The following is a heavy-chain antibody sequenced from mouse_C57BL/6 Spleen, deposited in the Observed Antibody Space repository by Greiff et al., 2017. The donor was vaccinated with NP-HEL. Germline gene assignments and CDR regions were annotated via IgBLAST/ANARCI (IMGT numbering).Heavy chain of an antibody. CDR3: TTSTAQASYYAMDY. CDR2: IDPENGDT. J-gene: IGHJ4*01. V-gene: IGHV14-4*01. CDR1: GFNIKDDY. Sequence: EVQLQQSGAELVRPGASVKLSCTASGFNIKDDYMHWVKQRPEQGLEWIGWIDPENGDTEYASTVQGKATITADTSSNTAYLHLSSLTSEDTAVYYCTTSTAQASYYAMDYWGQGTSVTVSS. D-gene: IGHD3-2*02.